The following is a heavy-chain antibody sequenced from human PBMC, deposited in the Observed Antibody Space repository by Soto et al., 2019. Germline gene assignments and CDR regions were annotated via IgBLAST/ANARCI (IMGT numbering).Heavy chain of an antibody. CDR1: GFTFSSYS. Sequence: EVQLVESGGGLVQPGGSLRLSCAASGFTFSSYSMNWVRQAPGKGLEWVSYFSSSSGTIYYADSVKGRFTISRDNAKNSLNLQMNSLRAEDTAVYYCAREGDSSGWYNWFDPWGQGTLVTVSS. V-gene: IGHV3-48*01. J-gene: IGHJ5*02. D-gene: IGHD3-22*01. CDR3: AREGDSSGWYNWFDP. CDR2: FSSSSGTI.